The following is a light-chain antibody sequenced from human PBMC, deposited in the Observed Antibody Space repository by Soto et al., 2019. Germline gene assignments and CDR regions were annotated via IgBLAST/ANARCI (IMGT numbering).Light chain of an antibody. CDR1: QDISGR. CDR3: QQYITYST. Sequence: IQMTQSPSSVSASVGDRVTVTGRASQDISGRLAWFQQKPGKAPKFLISHAPRLQSGVPSRFSGSGSGTEFTLTISSLQPDDFATYYCQQYITYSTFGQGTRLEIK. CDR2: HAP. V-gene: IGKV1D-16*01. J-gene: IGKJ5*01.